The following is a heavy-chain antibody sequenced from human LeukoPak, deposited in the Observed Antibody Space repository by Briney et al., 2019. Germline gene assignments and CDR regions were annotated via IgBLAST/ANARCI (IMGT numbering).Heavy chain of an antibody. CDR3: TVVVPAAMGMFDP. V-gene: IGHV4-59*04. CDR2: IYYSGST. Sequence: SETLSLTCTVSGGSISSYYWSWIRQPPGKGLEWIGYIYYSGSTYYNPSLKSRATISVDTSKNQFSLKLSSVTAADTAVYYCTVVVPAAMGMFDPWGQGTLVTVSS. J-gene: IGHJ5*02. CDR1: GGSISSYY. D-gene: IGHD2-2*01.